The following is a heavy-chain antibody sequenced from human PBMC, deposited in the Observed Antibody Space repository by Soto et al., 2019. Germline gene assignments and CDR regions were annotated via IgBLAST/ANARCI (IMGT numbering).Heavy chain of an antibody. CDR1: GFSISNARMG. Sequence: GPTLVNPTETLTLTCTVSGFSISNARMGVSWIRQPPGKALEWLAHIFSNDEKSYSTSLKSRLTISKDTSKSQVVLTMTNMDPVDTATYYCARILGKRSSWYYYDSSGYFLDYRGQGTLVTVSS. CDR3: ARILGKRSSWYYYDSSGYFLDY. V-gene: IGHV2-26*01. J-gene: IGHJ4*02. CDR2: IFSNDEK. D-gene: IGHD3-22*01.